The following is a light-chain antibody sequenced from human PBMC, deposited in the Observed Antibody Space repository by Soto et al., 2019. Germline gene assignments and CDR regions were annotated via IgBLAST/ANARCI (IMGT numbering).Light chain of an antibody. Sequence: EIVMTQSPATLSVSPGERVTLSCRASQSVSSDLAWYQQKPGQAPRLLIYGASTRATGIPARFSGSESGTEFTLTISSLQSEDFAVYYCQQYNGWPPWTFGQGTKVEIK. CDR3: QQYNGWPPWT. V-gene: IGKV3-15*01. CDR2: GAS. CDR1: QSVSSD. J-gene: IGKJ1*01.